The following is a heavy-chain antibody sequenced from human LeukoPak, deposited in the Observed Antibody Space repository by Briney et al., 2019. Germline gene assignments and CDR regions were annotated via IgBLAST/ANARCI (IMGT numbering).Heavy chain of an antibody. J-gene: IGHJ5*02. D-gene: IGHD1-20*01. V-gene: IGHV4-34*01. CDR1: GGSFSGYY. CDR2: INHSGST. Sequence: SETLSLTCAVYGGSFSGYYWSWIRQPPGKGLEWIGEINHSGSTNYNPSLKSRVTISVDTSKNQFSLKLSSVTAADTAVYYCARGITGHNWFDHWGQGTLVTVSS. CDR3: ARGITGHNWFDH.